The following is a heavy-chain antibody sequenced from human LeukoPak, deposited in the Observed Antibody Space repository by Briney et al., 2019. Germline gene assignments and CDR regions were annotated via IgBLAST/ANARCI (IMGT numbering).Heavy chain of an antibody. V-gene: IGHV3-30-3*01. Sequence: GGSLRLSCAASGFTFDDYAMHWVRQAPGKGLEWVAVISYDGSNKYYADSVKGRFTISRHNSKNTLYLQMNSLRAEDTAVYYCAKHLTMVRGVIIGNWFDPWGQGTLVTVSS. CDR3: AKHLTMVRGVIIGNWFDP. D-gene: IGHD3-10*01. CDR1: GFTFDDYA. CDR2: ISYDGSNK. J-gene: IGHJ5*02.